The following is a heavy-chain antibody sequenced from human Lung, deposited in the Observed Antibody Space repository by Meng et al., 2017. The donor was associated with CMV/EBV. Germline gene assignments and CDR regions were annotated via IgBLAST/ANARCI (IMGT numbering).Heavy chain of an antibody. J-gene: IGHJ4*02. Sequence: SCAASGLTFSSYGMSWVRQAPGKGLEWVSSIGATAGGTYYADPVKGRFTISRDNAKNTLYLQMNSLSAEDTDVYYCAKYSAVGERLYYFKYGGQGRXVTVSS. D-gene: IGHD2-21*01. V-gene: IGHV3-23*01. CDR2: IGATAGGT. CDR3: AKYSAVGERLYYFKY. CDR1: GLTFSSYG.